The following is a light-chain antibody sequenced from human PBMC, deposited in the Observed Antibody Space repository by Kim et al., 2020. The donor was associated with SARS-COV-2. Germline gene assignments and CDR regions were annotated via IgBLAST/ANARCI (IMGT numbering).Light chain of an antibody. Sequence: GQSVAICCPGTGSDVGGYNYVSWYQQHPGKAPKLMIYEVTKRPSGVPDRFSGSKSGNTASLTVSGLQAEDEADYYCSSFTGSNKWVFGGGTQLTVL. V-gene: IGLV2-8*01. CDR1: GSDVGGYNY. CDR3: SSFTGSNKWV. J-gene: IGLJ3*02. CDR2: EVT.